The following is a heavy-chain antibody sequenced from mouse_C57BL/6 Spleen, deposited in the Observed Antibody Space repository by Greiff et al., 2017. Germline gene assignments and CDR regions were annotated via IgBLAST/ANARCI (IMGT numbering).Heavy chain of an antibody. V-gene: IGHV7-3*01. Sequence: DVMLVESGGGLVQPGGSLSLSCAASGFTFTDYYMSWVRQPPGKALEWLGFIRNKANGYTTEYSASVKGRFTISRDNSQSILYLQMKALRAEDSATYYCAGSGYFWFAYWGQGTLVTVSA. J-gene: IGHJ3*01. CDR1: GFTFTDYY. CDR2: IRNKANGYTT. CDR3: AGSGYFWFAY. D-gene: IGHD1-2*01.